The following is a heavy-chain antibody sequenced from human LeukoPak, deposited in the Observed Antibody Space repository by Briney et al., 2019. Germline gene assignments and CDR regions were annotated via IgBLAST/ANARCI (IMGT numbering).Heavy chain of an antibody. J-gene: IGHJ5*02. CDR1: GYSFSNYW. CDR2: IFPDDSDT. V-gene: IGHV5-51*01. CDR3: ARQRGNWFDP. D-gene: IGHD3-10*01. Sequence: GESLKISCQGFGYSFSNYWIGWVREMPGKGLEWMGIIFPDDSDTRYNPSFQGQVTISADKSISTAYLQWSSLKASDTAMYYCARQRGNWFDPWGQGTLVTVSS.